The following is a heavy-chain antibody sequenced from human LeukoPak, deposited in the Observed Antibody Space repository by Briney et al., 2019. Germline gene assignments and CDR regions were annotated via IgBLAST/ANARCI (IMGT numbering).Heavy chain of an antibody. D-gene: IGHD6-19*01. J-gene: IGHJ4*02. V-gene: IGHV3-48*03. CDR2: ISSSGNTR. CDR1: GFTFSSYE. CDR3: AKPNSGDSGWYGPDX. Sequence: GGSLRLSCAASGFTFSSYEMNWVRQAPGKGLEWVSYISSSGNTRYYADSVKGRFTISRDNANDSLYLQMNSLRAEDTAVYYCAKPNSGDSGWYGPDXWGQGTLVTVSS.